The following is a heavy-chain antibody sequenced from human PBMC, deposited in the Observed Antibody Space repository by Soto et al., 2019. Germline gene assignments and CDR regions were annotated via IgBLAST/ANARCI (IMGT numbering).Heavy chain of an antibody. Sequence: PGGSLRLSCAASGFTFTRYSMNWVRQAPGEGLEWGSSISSTTNYIYSGDSMKGRFTISRDNAKNSLYLEMNSLRAEDTAVYYCARESEDLTSNFDYWGQGSLVTVSS. CDR2: ISSTTNYI. CDR1: GFTFTRYS. J-gene: IGHJ4*02. V-gene: IGHV3-21*06. CDR3: ARESEDLTSNFDY.